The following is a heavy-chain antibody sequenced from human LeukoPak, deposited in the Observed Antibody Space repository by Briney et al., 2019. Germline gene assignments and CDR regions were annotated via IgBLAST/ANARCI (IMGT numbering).Heavy chain of an antibody. CDR2: INPNSGGT. J-gene: IGHJ5*02. Sequence: GASVKVSCKASGYTFTGYYMHWVRQAPGQGLEWMGWINPNSGGTNYAQKFQGRVTMTRDTSISTAYMELSRLRSDDTAVYYCARVSSGTYYDFWSGHNWFDPWGRGTLVTVSS. V-gene: IGHV1-2*02. CDR1: GYTFTGYY. CDR3: ARVSSGTYYDFWSGHNWFDP. D-gene: IGHD3-3*01.